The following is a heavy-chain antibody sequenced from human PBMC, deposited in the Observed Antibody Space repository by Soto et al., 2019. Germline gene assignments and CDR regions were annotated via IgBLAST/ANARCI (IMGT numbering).Heavy chain of an antibody. Sequence: SETLSLGSAVSGDSISRGGFSWRWIRQPPGKGLEWIGYIYHSGTSFYNPSLKSRVTISVDGSKNQFSLKVNSVTAADTAVYYCARGGYCSGGSCYSYAFDIWGQGTMVT. D-gene: IGHD2-15*01. CDR2: IYHSGTS. CDR3: ARGGYCSGGSCYSYAFDI. V-gene: IGHV4-30-2*01. CDR1: GDSISRGGFS. J-gene: IGHJ3*02.